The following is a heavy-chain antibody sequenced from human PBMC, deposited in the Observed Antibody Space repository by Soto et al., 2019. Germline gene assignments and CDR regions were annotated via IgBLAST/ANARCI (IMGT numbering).Heavy chain of an antibody. Sequence: PSETMYLTCAVCSVSMRSRGVSRGCVHQPPGKGLEWIGCAYYSGNTYYNPSLKSRVTISVDTSGNQFSLRLNSVTAADTAVYYCTKVSSGWLDPWGQGTLVTVSS. CDR1: SVSMRSRGVS. CDR2: AYYSGNT. CDR3: TKVSSGWLDP. V-gene: IGHV4-39*01. J-gene: IGHJ5*02. D-gene: IGHD2-8*01.